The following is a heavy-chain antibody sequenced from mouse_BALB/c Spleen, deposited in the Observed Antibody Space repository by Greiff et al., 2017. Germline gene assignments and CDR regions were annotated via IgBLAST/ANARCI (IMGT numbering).Heavy chain of an antibody. D-gene: IGHD1-1*01. CDR1: GYSFTGYN. V-gene: IGHV1-39*01. CDR3: ARRGNYYGSSYDWYFDV. CDR2: IDPYYGGT. Sequence: VQLKQSGPELEKPGASVKISCKASGYSFTGYNMNWVKQSNGKSLEWIGNIDPYYGGTSYNQKFKGKATLTVDKSSSTAYMQLKSLTSEDSAVYYCARRGNYYGSSYDWYFDVWGAGTTVTVSS. J-gene: IGHJ1*01.